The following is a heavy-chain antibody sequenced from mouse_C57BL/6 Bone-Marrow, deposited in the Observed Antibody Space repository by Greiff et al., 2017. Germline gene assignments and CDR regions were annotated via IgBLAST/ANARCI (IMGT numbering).Heavy chain of an antibody. D-gene: IGHD1-1*01. CDR1: GYTFTDYY. CDR3: ARDYYGSSWYFDY. Sequence: EVQLQQSGPELVKPGASVKISCKASGYTFTDYYMNWVKQSHGKSLEWIGDINPNNGGTSYNQKLKGKATLTVDKSTSTAYMELRSLTSEDSAVYYCARDYYGSSWYFDYWGQGTILTGSS. CDR2: INPNNGGT. J-gene: IGHJ2*01. V-gene: IGHV1-26*01.